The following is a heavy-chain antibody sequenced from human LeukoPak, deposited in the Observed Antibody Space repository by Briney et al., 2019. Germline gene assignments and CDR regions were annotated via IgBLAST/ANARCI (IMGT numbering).Heavy chain of an antibody. V-gene: IGHV4-31*03. J-gene: IGHJ5*02. Sequence: SETLSLTCTVSGGSISSGGYYWSWIRQHPGKGLVWIGYINYSGSTNYTPSLKSRVTISVDTSKNQFSLKLSSVTAADSAVYYCARDGYYDSSGYYRNWFDPWGQGTLVTVSS. CDR2: INYSGST. D-gene: IGHD3-22*01. CDR3: ARDGYYDSSGYYRNWFDP. CDR1: GGSISSGGYY.